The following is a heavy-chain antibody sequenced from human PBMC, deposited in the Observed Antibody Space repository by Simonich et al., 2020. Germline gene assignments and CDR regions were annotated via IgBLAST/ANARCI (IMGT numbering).Heavy chain of an antibody. V-gene: IGHV3-74*01. D-gene: IGHD4-4*01. CDR3: ARDYSNYDAFDI. Sequence: EVQLVESGGGLVQPGGSLRLSCAASGFTFSSYWMHWVRQAPGKGLVWVSRISRDGRSTSYADSVKGRFTISRDNAKNTLYLQMNSLRAEDTAVYYCARDYSNYDAFDIWGQGTMVTVSS. J-gene: IGHJ3*02. CDR2: ISRDGRST. CDR1: GFTFSSYW.